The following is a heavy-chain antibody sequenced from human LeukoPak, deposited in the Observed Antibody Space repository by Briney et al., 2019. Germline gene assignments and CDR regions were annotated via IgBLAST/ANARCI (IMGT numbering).Heavy chain of an antibody. CDR3: ARGGELRAAYSSSSWPYYYMDV. J-gene: IGHJ6*03. Sequence: SETLSLTCTVSGGSITSYYWSWIRQPPGKGLEWIGYVYYNGNTNYNPSLKSRVTISVDTSKNQFSLKLSSVTAADTAVYYCARGGELRAAYSSSSWPYYYMDVWGKGTTVTVSS. CDR1: GGSITSYY. CDR2: VYYNGNT. D-gene: IGHD6-6*01. V-gene: IGHV4-59*01.